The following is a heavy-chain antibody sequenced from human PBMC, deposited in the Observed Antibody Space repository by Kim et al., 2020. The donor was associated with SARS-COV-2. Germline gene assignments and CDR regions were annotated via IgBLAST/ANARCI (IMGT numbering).Heavy chain of an antibody. CDR3: AKGNRGYTFGMVTIINGMDV. J-gene: IGHJ6*02. D-gene: IGHD2-21*02. CDR1: GFTFGDYA. V-gene: IGHV3-9*01. CDR2: ISWNGGRV. Sequence: GGSLRLSCAASGFTFGDYAMHWVRQAPGKGLEWVSGISWNGGRVGYADSVKGRSTISRDNAKNSLYLQMNSLRAEDTALYYCAKGNRGYTFGMVTIINGMDVWGQGTTVTVSS.